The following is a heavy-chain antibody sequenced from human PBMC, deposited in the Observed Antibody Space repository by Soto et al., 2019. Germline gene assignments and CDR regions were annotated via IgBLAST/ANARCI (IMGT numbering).Heavy chain of an antibody. CDR1: GGSFNGYY. CDR3: ARARRGYSSSWYNWFDS. D-gene: IGHD6-13*01. CDR2: IHHSGGT. Sequence: LSLTCVVYGGSFNGYYWSWIRQPPGQGLEWIGEIHHSGGTNYNPSLKSRVTISVDTSKSQFSLELSSVTAADTSVYYCARARRGYSSSWYNWFDSWGQGTLVTVSS. V-gene: IGHV4-34*01. J-gene: IGHJ5*01.